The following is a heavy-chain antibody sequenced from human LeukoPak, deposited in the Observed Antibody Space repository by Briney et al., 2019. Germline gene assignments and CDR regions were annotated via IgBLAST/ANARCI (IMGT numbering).Heavy chain of an antibody. CDR2: IYHSGST. CDR3: ARGLGYFDWLPDAFDI. D-gene: IGHD3-9*01. J-gene: IGHJ3*02. Sequence: PSETLSLTCAVSGGSISSSNWWSWVRQPPGKGLEWIGSIYHSGSTYYNPSLKSRVTISVDTSKNQFSLKLSSVTAADTAVYYCARGLGYFDWLPDAFDIWGQGTMVTVSS. CDR1: GGSISSSNW. V-gene: IGHV4-4*02.